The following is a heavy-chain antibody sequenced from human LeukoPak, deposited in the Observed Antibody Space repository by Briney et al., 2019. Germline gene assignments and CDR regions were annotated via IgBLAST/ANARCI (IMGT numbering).Heavy chain of an antibody. CDR1: GYTFTSYY. D-gene: IGHD6-19*01. CDR2: FDPEDGET. J-gene: IGHJ4*02. CDR3: ATVVRIAVAGYYFDY. Sequence: GASVKVSCKASGYTFTSYYMHWVRQAPGKGLEWMGGFDPEDGETIYAQKFQGRVTMTEDTSTDTAYMELSSLRSEDTAVYYCATVVRIAVAGYYFDYWGQGTLVTVSS. V-gene: IGHV1-24*01.